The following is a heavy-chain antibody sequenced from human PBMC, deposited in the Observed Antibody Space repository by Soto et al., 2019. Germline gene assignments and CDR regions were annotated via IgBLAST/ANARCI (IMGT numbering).Heavy chain of an antibody. CDR2: ISYSGST. V-gene: IGHV4-59*11. CDR1: GDSISSHY. J-gene: IGHJ4*02. D-gene: IGHD1-1*01. Sequence: QVQLQESGPGLVKPSETLSLTCTVSGDSISSHYWSWIRQPPGKGLEYIGYISYSGSTNYHPSLKSRVTISGDTSKNQFSLKLSSVTAADTAVYYCAREGAGRRNFDYWGQGTLVTVSS. CDR3: AREGAGRRNFDY.